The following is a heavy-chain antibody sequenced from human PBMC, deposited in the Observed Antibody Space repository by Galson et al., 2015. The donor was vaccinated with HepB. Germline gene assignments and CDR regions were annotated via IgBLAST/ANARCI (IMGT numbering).Heavy chain of an antibody. CDR3: AAGEWVYYYGSGSYQPPPY. Sequence: LTCTVSGGSISSYYWSWIRQPPGKGLEWIGYIYYSGSTNYNPSLKSRVTISVDTSKNQFSLKLSSVTAADTAVYYCAAGEWVYYYGSGSYQPPPYWGQGTLVTVSS. CDR2: IYYSGST. V-gene: IGHV4-59*01. J-gene: IGHJ4*02. CDR1: GGSISSYY. D-gene: IGHD3-10*01.